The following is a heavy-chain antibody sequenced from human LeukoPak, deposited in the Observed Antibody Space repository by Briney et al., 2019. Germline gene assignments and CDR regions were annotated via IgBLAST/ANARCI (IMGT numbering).Heavy chain of an antibody. D-gene: IGHD1-26*01. Sequence: GGSLRLSCAASGFTFSDYTIHWVRQAPGKRLQSVSAITSNGAYTHYADSVKGGFTISRDNSRNAVFLQMGGLRIEDMAVYYCARVKMGATVSDYYHYMDVWGKGTTVTVS. CDR3: ARVKMGATVSDYYHYMDV. CDR2: ITSNGAYT. J-gene: IGHJ6*03. CDR1: GFTFSDYT. V-gene: IGHV3-64*02.